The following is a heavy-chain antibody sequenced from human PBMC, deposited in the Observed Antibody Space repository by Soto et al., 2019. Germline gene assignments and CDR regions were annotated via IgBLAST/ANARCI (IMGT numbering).Heavy chain of an antibody. D-gene: IGHD1-26*01. V-gene: IGHV4-30-4*01. J-gene: IGHJ5*02. CDR3: ARGLHNEWELLPPNWFDP. CDR1: GGSISSGDYY. Sequence: PSETLSLTCTASGGSISSGDYYWSRIRQPPGKGPEWIGYIYYSGSTYYNPSLKSRVTISVDPPKNQFSLKLNSVTAAHTAVHYCARGLHNEWELLPPNWFDPWGHGTRVTVSS. CDR2: IYYSGST.